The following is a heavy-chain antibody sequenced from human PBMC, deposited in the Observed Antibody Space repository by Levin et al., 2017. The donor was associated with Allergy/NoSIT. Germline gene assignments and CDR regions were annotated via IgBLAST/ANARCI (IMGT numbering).Heavy chain of an antibody. V-gene: IGHV3-48*03. CDR1: GFTFSSYE. CDR2: ISSAGSTI. CDR3: ARQLGNFWSGYNYFDY. D-gene: IGHD3-3*01. J-gene: IGHJ4*02. Sequence: GESLKISCAASGFTFSSYEMNWVRRAPGKGLEWVSYISSAGSTIYSADSVKGRFTISRDNAKNSLYLHMNSLRAEDTAVYYCARQLGNFWSGYNYFDYWGQGTLVTVSS.